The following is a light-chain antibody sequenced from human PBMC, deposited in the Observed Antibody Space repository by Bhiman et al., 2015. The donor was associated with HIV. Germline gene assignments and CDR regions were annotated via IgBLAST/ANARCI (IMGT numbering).Light chain of an antibody. J-gene: IGLJ2*01. CDR1: SSDVGAYNL. Sequence: QSALTQPASVSGSPGQSIAISCTGTSSDVGAYNLVSWYQQHPGKAPKLMICDVSKRPSGVPDRFSGSKSGNTASLTISGLQAEDEADYYCCSYAGSYTYVVFGGGTKLTVL. V-gene: IGLV2-11*01. CDR2: DVS. CDR3: CSYAGSYTYVV.